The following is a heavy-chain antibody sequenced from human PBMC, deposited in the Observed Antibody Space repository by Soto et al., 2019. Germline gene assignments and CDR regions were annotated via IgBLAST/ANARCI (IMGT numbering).Heavy chain of an antibody. Sequence: EVQLLESGGGLVQPGGSLRLSCAASGFTFSSYAMSWVRQAPGKGLEWVSAISGSGGSTYYADSVKGRFIISRDNSKNAVYVQINSLRAEDTAVYYCAKVDGDYTFGGWCDSWAQGTLVTVSS. V-gene: IGHV3-23*01. CDR1: GFTFSSYA. D-gene: IGHD4-17*01. J-gene: IGHJ5*01. CDR3: AKVDGDYTFGGWCDS. CDR2: ISGSGGST.